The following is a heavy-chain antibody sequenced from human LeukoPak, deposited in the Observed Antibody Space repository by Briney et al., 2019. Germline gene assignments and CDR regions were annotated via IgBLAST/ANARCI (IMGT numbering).Heavy chain of an antibody. J-gene: IGHJ6*03. CDR1: GGSFSGYY. CDR3: ARGRIAAAGTWGDYYYYYMDV. V-gene: IGHV4-34*01. CDR2: INHSGST. Sequence: SETLSLTCAVYGGSFSGYYWSWIRQPPGKGLEWIGEINHSGSTNYNPSLKSRVTISVDTSKNQFSLKLSSVTAADTAVYYCARGRIAAAGTWGDYYYYYMDVWGKGTTVTVSS. D-gene: IGHD6-13*01.